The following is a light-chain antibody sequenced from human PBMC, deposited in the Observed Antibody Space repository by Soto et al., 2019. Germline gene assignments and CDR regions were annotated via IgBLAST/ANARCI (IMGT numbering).Light chain of an antibody. CDR3: SSYTSSSTQV. V-gene: IGLV2-14*01. J-gene: IGLJ3*02. CDR1: RSDVGGYNY. Sequence: QSALTHPASVSGSPGQSITISCTGTRSDVGGYNYVSWYQQHPRKAPKLMIYEVSNRPSGVSNRFSGSKSGNTASLTISGLQAEDEADYYCSSYTSSSTQVFGGVTKLTVL. CDR2: EVS.